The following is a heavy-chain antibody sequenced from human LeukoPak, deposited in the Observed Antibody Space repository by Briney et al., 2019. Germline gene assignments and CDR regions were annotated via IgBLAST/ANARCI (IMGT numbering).Heavy chain of an antibody. Sequence: GGSLKLSCAAPGFTFSGSAMHWVRQASGKGLEWVGRIRSKANSYATAYAASVKGRFTISRDDSKNTAYLQMNSLKTEDTAVYYCTRHLYCSSTSCYGDWFDPWGQGTLVTVSS. CDR3: TRHLYCSSTSCYGDWFDP. J-gene: IGHJ5*02. V-gene: IGHV3-73*01. CDR1: GFTFSGSA. D-gene: IGHD2-2*01. CDR2: IRSKANSYAT.